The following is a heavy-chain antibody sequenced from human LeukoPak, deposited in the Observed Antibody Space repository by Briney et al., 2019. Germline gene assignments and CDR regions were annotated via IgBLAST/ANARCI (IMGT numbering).Heavy chain of an antibody. J-gene: IGHJ5*02. V-gene: IGHV1-18*01. CDR1: GYNFTIYG. CDR2: ISAYNGNT. D-gene: IGHD6-6*01. CDR3: ARGRQLVPNNWFDT. Sequence: GASVKVSCKASGYNFTIYGISWVRQAPGQGIEWMGWISAYNGNTNYAQKLQGRVTMTTDTSTSTAYMELRSLRSDDTAVYYCARGRQLVPNNWFDTWGQGTLVTVSS.